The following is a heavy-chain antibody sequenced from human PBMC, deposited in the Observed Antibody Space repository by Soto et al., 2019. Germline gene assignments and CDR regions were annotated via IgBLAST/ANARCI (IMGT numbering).Heavy chain of an antibody. Sequence: PGGSLRLSCAASGFTVSSHYMSWVRQAPGKGLEWVSVIYSGGSTYYAKSVTGRFIISRDNSKSTVYLQMNSLRAEDTAVYYCARDRTISDYRSSGALGLWGQGTLVTVS. D-gene: IGHD6-6*01. CDR1: GFTVSSHY. J-gene: IGHJ4*02. CDR3: ARDRTISDYRSSGALGL. CDR2: IYSGGST. V-gene: IGHV3-66*01.